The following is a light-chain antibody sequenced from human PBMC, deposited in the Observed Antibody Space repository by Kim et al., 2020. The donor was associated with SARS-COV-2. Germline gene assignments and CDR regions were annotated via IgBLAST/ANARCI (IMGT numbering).Light chain of an antibody. CDR3: QSYDSNLSGWV. CDR2: ANS. J-gene: IGLJ3*02. V-gene: IGLV1-40*01. CDR1: TSNSGAGSD. Sequence: QRIGVSCRRTTSNSGAGSDVHWYQQLPGTAPKLLICANSDRPSGVPDRFSGSKSDTSASLAITRLQVEDEADYYCQSYDSNLSGWVFGGGTKLTVL.